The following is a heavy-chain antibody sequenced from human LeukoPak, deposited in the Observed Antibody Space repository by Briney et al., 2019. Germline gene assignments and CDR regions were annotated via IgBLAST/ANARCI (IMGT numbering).Heavy chain of an antibody. CDR2: VYYTGST. CDR3: ARHVTAGDSDAFDI. Sequence: PSETLSLTCTVSGDAITSYYWSWIRQPPGKALEWIGYVYYTGSTAYNPSLKSRVTISADTSKNQFSLRLNSVTAADTAVYYCARHVTAGDSDAFDIWGQGTMVTVSS. V-gene: IGHV4-59*08. D-gene: IGHD5-18*01. J-gene: IGHJ3*02. CDR1: GDAITSYY.